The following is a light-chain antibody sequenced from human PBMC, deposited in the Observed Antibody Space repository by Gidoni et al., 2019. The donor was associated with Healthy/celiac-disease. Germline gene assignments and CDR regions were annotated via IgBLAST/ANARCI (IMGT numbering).Light chain of an antibody. CDR3: QSNDSSLSAPWV. J-gene: IGLJ3*02. CDR1: SSNIGAGYD. V-gene: IGLV1-40*01. Sequence: QSVLTQPPSVSGAPGQRVTISCTGSSSNIGAGYDVHWYQQLPGTAPKLLIYGNSNRPSGVPDRFSGSKSGTSASLAITGLQAEDEADYYCQSNDSSLSAPWVFGGGTKLTVL. CDR2: GNS.